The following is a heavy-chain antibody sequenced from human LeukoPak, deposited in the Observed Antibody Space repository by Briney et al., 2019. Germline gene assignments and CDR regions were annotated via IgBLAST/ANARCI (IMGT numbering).Heavy chain of an antibody. CDR3: ARQDGSYYGSGSYFY. D-gene: IGHD3-10*01. J-gene: IGHJ4*02. V-gene: IGHV3-48*04. Sequence: SGGSLRLSCAASGFTFSSYNMNWIRQAPGKGLEWVSYISRSGSTTYYADSVKGRFTISRDNAKNSLYLQMNSLRAEDTAVYYCARQDGSYYGSGSYFYWGQGTLVTVSS. CDR2: ISRSGSTT. CDR1: GFTFSSYN.